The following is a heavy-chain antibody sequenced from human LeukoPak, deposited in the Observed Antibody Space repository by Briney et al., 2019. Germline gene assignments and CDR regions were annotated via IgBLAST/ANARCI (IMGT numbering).Heavy chain of an antibody. Sequence: GASVTVSFTASGYTFTIYYMHWVRQAPGQGLEWMGIINPSGGSTSYAQKFQGRVTMTRDTSTSTVYMELSSLRSEDTAVYYCASEHSSGWYVSFDYWGQGTLVTVSS. CDR3: ASEHSSGWYVSFDY. D-gene: IGHD6-19*01. CDR2: INPSGGST. V-gene: IGHV1-46*01. CDR1: GYTFTIYY. J-gene: IGHJ4*02.